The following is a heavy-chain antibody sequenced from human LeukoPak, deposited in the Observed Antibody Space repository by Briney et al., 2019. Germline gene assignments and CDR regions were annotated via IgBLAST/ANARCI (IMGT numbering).Heavy chain of an antibody. CDR1: GYSISSGYY. D-gene: IGHD3-3*01. V-gene: IGHV4-38-2*02. CDR2: IYHSGST. Sequence: SETLSLTRTVSGYSISSGYYWGWIRQPPGKGLEWIGSIYHSGSTYYNPSLKSRVTISVDTSKNQFSLKLSSVTAADTAVYYCARDPEFTIFGVVTDDYWGQGTLVTVSP. CDR3: ARDPEFTIFGVVTDDY. J-gene: IGHJ4*02.